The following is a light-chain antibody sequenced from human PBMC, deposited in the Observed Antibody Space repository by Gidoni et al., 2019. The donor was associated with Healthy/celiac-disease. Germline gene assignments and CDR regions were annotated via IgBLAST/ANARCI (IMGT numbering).Light chain of an antibody. CDR2: WAS. V-gene: IGKV4-1*01. Sequence: MVMTQSPASLAVSMGERATINCKSSQSVLYSSNTKNYLAWYQQKPGQPPKLLIYWASTRESGVPDRFSGSGSGTDFTLTISSLQAEDVAVYYCQQYYSTPRTFGQGTKLEIK. CDR1: QSVLYSSNTKNY. CDR3: QQYYSTPRT. J-gene: IGKJ2*02.